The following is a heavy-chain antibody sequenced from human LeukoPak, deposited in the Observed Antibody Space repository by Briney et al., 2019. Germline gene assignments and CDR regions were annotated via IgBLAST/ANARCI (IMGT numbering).Heavy chain of an antibody. CDR2: INHSGST. V-gene: IGHV4-34*01. CDR1: GGSLSGYY. J-gene: IGHJ2*01. D-gene: IGHD6-13*01. CDR3: ARGLRSIAAAGNRKKKNWDLDL. Sequence: SETLSLTCALYGGSLSGYYWRWIRHPPGGGVEWIGEINHSGSTNYNPSLKSRVTISVDTSKNQFSLKLNSVTAADTAVYYCARGLRSIAAAGNRKKKNWDLDLWGRGTLVTVSS.